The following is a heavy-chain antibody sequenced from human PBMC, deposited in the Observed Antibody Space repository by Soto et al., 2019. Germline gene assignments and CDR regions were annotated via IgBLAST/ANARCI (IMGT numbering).Heavy chain of an antibody. CDR2: INPKTGGT. V-gene: IGHV1-2*02. Sequence: GASVKVSCKASEYTFTGYFMHWVRQAPGQGLEWMGWINPKTGGTNYAQKFQGRVTMTRDTSISTAYMDLSRLRSDDTAVYYCARDLRSGYDTHFDYWGQGTLVTVSS. D-gene: IGHD5-12*01. CDR3: ARDLRSGYDTHFDY. CDR1: EYTFTGYF. J-gene: IGHJ4*02.